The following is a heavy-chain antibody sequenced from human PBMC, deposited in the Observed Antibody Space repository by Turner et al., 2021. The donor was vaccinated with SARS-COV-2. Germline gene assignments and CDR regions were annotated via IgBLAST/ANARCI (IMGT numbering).Heavy chain of an antibody. J-gene: IGHJ2*01. D-gene: IGHD2-2*01. Sequence: QVQLVQSGAEVKKPGASVKVSCKASGYTFTSYDINWVRQATGQGLEWMGWMNPDSGNTAYAQKFQGRVTITRNTSISTAYMELSSLRSEDTAVYYGARGGYCSSTSCSPYWYFDLWGRGTLVTVSS. CDR1: GYTFTSYD. CDR2: MNPDSGNT. CDR3: ARGGYCSSTSCSPYWYFDL. V-gene: IGHV1-8*03.